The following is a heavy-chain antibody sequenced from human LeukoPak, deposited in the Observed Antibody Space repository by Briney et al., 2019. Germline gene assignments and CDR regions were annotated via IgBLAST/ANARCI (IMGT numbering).Heavy chain of an antibody. CDR3: ARGHSSSSLAY. J-gene: IGHJ4*02. V-gene: IGHV3-21*01. CDR1: GFTFSSYE. Sequence: KSGGSLRLSCAASGFTFSSYEMNWVRQAPGKGLEWVSSISSSSSYIYYADSVKGRFTISKDNAKNSLYLQMNSLRAEDTAVYYCARGHSSSSLAYWGQGTLVTVSS. CDR2: ISSSSSYI. D-gene: IGHD6-6*01.